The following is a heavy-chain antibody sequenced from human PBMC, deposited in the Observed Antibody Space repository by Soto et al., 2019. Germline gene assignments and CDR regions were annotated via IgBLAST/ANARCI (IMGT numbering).Heavy chain of an antibody. J-gene: IGHJ4*02. Sequence: TLSLSCTVSGGSISSHDYYWSWMRQHPARGLEWIGYIHNSGIPYYSPSLRSRVTISVDTSQNQVSLELRSVTAADTAVYYCAGKPNALYYFDFWGQGTLVTVSS. CDR2: IHNSGIP. D-gene: IGHD2-8*01. V-gene: IGHV4-31*03. CDR1: GGSISSHDYY. CDR3: AGKPNALYYFDF.